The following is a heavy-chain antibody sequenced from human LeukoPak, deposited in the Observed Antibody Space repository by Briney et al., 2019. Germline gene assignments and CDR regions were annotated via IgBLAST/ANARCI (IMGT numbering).Heavy chain of an antibody. CDR1: GGSISSTNW. D-gene: IGHD6-13*01. CDR2: IYHSGST. J-gene: IGHJ5*02. CDR3: ARDLAAAGWRWFDP. V-gene: IGHV4-4*02. Sequence: SGTLSLTCAVSGGSISSTNWWSWVRQPPGKGLEWIGEIYHSGSTNSNPSLKSRVTISVDKSKNQFSLKLSSVTAADTAVYYCARDLAAAGWRWFDPWGQGTLVTVSS.